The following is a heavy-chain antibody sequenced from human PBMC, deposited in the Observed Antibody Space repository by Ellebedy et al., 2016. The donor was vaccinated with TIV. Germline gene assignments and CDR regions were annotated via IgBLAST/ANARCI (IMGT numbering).Heavy chain of an antibody. D-gene: IGHD3-9*01. Sequence: AASVKVSCKASGGTFSNQALSWVRQAPGQGLEWMGRIIPILGIANYAQKFQGRVTITADKSTSTAYMELSSLRAEDTSVYYCAREDDILTGQLDYWGQGTLVTVSS. CDR3: AREDDILTGQLDY. CDR1: GGTFSNQA. J-gene: IGHJ4*02. CDR2: IIPILGIA. V-gene: IGHV1-69*04.